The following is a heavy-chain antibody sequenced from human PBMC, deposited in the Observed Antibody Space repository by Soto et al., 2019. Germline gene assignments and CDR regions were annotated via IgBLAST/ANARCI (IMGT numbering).Heavy chain of an antibody. CDR3: ARDQGTALHNWFDP. V-gene: IGHV4-31*03. CDR1: GGSISSGGYY. J-gene: IGHJ5*02. CDR2: IYYSGST. D-gene: IGHD5-18*01. Sequence: SETLSLTCTVSGGSISSGGYYWSWIRQHPGKGLEWIGYIYYSGSTYYNPSLKSRVTISVDTSKNQFSLKLSSVTAADTAVYYCARDQGTALHNWFDPWGQGTLVTVSS.